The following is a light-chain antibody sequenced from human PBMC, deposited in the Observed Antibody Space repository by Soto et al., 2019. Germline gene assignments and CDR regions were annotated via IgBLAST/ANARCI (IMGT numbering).Light chain of an antibody. CDR1: QSVSSY. CDR2: DAS. CDR3: QQRSNWPPP. Sequence: EIVLTQSPATLSLSPGERATLSCRASQSVSSYLAWYQQKPGQAPRLLIYDASNIATAIPASFSGSGSGTDFPLPISSLDPEDFAVYYCQQRSNWPPPFGPGTKVDIK. J-gene: IGKJ3*01. V-gene: IGKV3-11*01.